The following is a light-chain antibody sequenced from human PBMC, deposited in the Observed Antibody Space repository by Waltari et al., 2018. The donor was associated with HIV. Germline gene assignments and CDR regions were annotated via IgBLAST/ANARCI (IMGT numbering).Light chain of an antibody. CDR3: SSYTSSTYVV. CDR2: DVS. CDR1: SNDVGGYNY. J-gene: IGLJ2*01. Sequence: QSALTQPASVSGSPGQSITISCTGTSNDVGGYNYVSWYQQHPGKVPKLMINDVSNRPSGVSYRGSGSKSGNTASLTISGLQAEDEADYYCSSYTSSTYVVFGGGTRLTVL. V-gene: IGLV2-14*03.